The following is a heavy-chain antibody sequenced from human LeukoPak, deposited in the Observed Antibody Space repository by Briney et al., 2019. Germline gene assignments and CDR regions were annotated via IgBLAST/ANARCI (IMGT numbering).Heavy chain of an antibody. CDR2: INHSGTT. J-gene: IGHJ3*02. CDR1: GGSFSTYY. Sequence: SETLSLTCAVYGGSFSTYYWNWIRAPPGRGLEWIGEINHSGTTNYSPSLKSRVTISVDTSKSQFSLKLTSVTAADTAVYYCARRGVAVAGIERMDAFDIWGQGTMVTVSS. V-gene: IGHV4-34*01. CDR3: ARRGVAVAGIERMDAFDI. D-gene: IGHD6-19*01.